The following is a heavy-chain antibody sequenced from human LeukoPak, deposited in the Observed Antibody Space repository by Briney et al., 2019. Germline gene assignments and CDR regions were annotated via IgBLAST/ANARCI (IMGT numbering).Heavy chain of an antibody. CDR1: GGSISSHY. J-gene: IGHJ4*02. Sequence: PSETLSFTCTVSGGSISSHYWSWIRQPPGKGLEWIGYIYYSGSTSYNPSLKSRVTISVDTSKNQFSLKVSSVTAADTAVYYCAREKYSPGAVDYWGQGSLVTVSS. CDR3: AREKYSPGAVDY. D-gene: IGHD6-6*01. CDR2: IYYSGST. V-gene: IGHV4-59*08.